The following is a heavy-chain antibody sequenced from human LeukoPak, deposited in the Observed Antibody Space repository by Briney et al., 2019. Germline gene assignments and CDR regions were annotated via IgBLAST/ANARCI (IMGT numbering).Heavy chain of an antibody. Sequence: GASVKVSCKASGYTFTNYGISWVRQAPGQGLELMGWISAYNGNTNYAQKLQGRVTMTTDTSTSTAYMELRSLRSDDTAVYYCARGGFGEFIADFDYWGQGTLVTVSS. J-gene: IGHJ4*02. CDR3: ARGGFGEFIADFDY. CDR1: GYTFTNYG. V-gene: IGHV1-18*01. D-gene: IGHD3-10*01. CDR2: ISAYNGNT.